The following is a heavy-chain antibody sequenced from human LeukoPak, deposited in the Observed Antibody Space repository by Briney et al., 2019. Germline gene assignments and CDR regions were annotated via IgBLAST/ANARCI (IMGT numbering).Heavy chain of an antibody. D-gene: IGHD4-17*01. Sequence: SETLSLTCTVSGGSISSGGYYRSWIRQHPGKGLEWIGYIYYSGSTYYNPSLKSRVTISVDTSKNQFSLKLSSVTAADTAVYYCTRTTVIPRSYFDYWGQGTLVTVSS. J-gene: IGHJ4*02. V-gene: IGHV4-31*03. CDR2: IYYSGST. CDR1: GGSISSGGYY. CDR3: TRTTVIPRSYFDY.